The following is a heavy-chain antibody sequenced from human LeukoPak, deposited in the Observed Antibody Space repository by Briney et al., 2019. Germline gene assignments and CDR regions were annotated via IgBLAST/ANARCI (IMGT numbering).Heavy chain of an antibody. CDR3: ARDRVSGSYKGYLDY. CDR1: GCTFSTYW. Sequence: PGGSLRLSCAASGCTFSTYWMHWVRQVPGKGLVWVSRINSDGSRTNYADSVKGRFTISRDNAKNTLCLQMSSLRAEDTAVYFCARDRVSGSYKGYLDYWGQGTLVTVSS. V-gene: IGHV3-74*01. D-gene: IGHD6-19*01. CDR2: INSDGSRT. J-gene: IGHJ4*02.